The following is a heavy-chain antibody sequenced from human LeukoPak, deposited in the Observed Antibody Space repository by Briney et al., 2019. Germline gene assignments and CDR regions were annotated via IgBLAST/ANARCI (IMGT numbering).Heavy chain of an antibody. CDR1: GYTLTELS. D-gene: IGHD6-13*01. V-gene: IGHV1-24*01. CDR2: FDPEDGET. J-gene: IGHJ4*02. CDR3: ATLGFLIAAADPFDY. Sequence: ASVKVSCKVSGYTLTELSMHWVRQAPGKGLEWMGGFDPEDGETIYAQKFQGRVTMTEDTSTDTAYMELSSLRSEDTAVYYCATLGFLIAAADPFDYWGQGTLVTVSS.